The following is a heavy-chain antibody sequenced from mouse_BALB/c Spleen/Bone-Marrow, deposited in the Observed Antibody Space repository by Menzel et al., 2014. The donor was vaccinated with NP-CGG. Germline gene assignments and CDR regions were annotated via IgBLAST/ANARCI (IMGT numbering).Heavy chain of an antibody. CDR3: ADQGDY. CDR1: GFNIKDTY. J-gene: IGHJ2*01. V-gene: IGHV14-3*02. Sequence: EVKVEESGAELVKPGASVKLSCSASGFNIKDTYVHWVKQGPEQGLEWIGRIDPANGNTKYDPKFQGKATVTADTSANTGYLQLSSLTSEDTAVYYCADQGDYWGQGTTLTVSS. CDR2: IDPANGNT.